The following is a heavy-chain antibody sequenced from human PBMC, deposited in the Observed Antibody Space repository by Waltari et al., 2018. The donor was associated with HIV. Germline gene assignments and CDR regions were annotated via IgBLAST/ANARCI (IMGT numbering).Heavy chain of an antibody. D-gene: IGHD5-18*01. CDR1: GYSIESGSY. CDR2: SLHSGNT. CDR3: ASGSRRGHSHGIEY. V-gene: IGHV4-38-2*01. Sequence: QVQLQASGPGLVKPSETLSLTCAVSGYSIESGSYWGWIRQPPGKALEWIGSSLHSGNTYYNPSLKSRLTISLDTSKNQVSLKLSSVTAADTAVYYCASGSRRGHSHGIEYWGQGTLVTVSS. J-gene: IGHJ4*02.